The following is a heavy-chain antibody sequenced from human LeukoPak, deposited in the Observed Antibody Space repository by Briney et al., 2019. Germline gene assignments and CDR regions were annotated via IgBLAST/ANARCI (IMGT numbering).Heavy chain of an antibody. Sequence: SETLSLTCTVSGGSISSYYWSWIRQPPGKGLEWIGYICYSGSTKYNPSLKSRVTISVDTSKNQFSLKLSSVTAADTAVYYCARVGNIVVGDYYYMDVWGKGTTVTVSS. CDR1: GGSISSYY. V-gene: IGHV4-59*01. D-gene: IGHD2-2*01. J-gene: IGHJ6*03. CDR2: ICYSGST. CDR3: ARVGNIVVGDYYYMDV.